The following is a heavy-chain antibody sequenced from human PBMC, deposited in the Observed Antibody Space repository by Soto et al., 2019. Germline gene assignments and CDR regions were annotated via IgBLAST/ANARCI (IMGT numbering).Heavy chain of an antibody. J-gene: IGHJ4*02. V-gene: IGHV1-69*13. CDR1: GGTFSSYA. CDR3: ARESYYDSSGYPGY. CDR2: IIPIFGTA. Sequence: SVKVSFKASGGTFSSYAISWLRQAPGQGLEWMGGIIPIFGTANYAQKFQGRVTITADESTSTAYMELSSLRSEDTAVYYCARESYYDSSGYPGYWGQGTLVTVSS. D-gene: IGHD3-22*01.